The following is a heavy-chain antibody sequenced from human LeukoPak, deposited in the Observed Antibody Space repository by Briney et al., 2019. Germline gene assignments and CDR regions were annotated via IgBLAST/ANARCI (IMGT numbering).Heavy chain of an antibody. D-gene: IGHD2-2*01. Sequence: SETLSLTCTVSGGSISSYYWSWVRQPAGKGLEWSGRIYTSARTNYNPSLKSRVTMSVDTSKNQFSLKLSSVTAADTAVYYCARGYCSSTSCYPDYWGQGTLVTVSS. CDR1: GGSISSYY. CDR2: IYTSART. CDR3: ARGYCSSTSCYPDY. J-gene: IGHJ4*02. V-gene: IGHV4-4*07.